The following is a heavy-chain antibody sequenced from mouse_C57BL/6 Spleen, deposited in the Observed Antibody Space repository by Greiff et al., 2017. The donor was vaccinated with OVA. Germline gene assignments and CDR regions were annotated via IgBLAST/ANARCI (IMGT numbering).Heavy chain of an antibody. CDR2: ISNGGGST. CDR1: GFTFSDYY. CDR3: ARQAPVAY. V-gene: IGHV5-12*01. Sequence: EVQLVESGGGLVQPGGSLKLSCAASGFTFSDYYMYWVRQTPEKRLEWVAYISNGGGSTYYPDTVKGRFTISRDNAKNTLYLQMSRLKSEDTAMYYCARQAPVAYWGQGTLVTVSA. J-gene: IGHJ3*01.